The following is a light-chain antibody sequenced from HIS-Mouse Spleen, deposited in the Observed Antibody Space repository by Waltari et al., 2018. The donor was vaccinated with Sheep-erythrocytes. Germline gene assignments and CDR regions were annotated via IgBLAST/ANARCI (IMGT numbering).Light chain of an antibody. Sequence: TQSPLSLPVTPGEPASISCRSSQSLLHSNGYNYLDWYLQKTGQSPQLLIYLGSNRASGVPDRFSGSGSRTDFTLKISSVEAEDVGVYYCMQALQTPWTFGQGTKVEIK. CDR1: QSLLHSNGYNY. CDR2: LGS. CDR3: MQALQTPWT. V-gene: IGKV2-28*01. J-gene: IGKJ1*01.